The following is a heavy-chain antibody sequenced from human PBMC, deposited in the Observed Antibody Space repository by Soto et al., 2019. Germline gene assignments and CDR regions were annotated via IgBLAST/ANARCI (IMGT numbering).Heavy chain of an antibody. V-gene: IGHV1-18*01. CDR1: GYTFTTYG. Sequence: QVQLVQSGPEVKKPGASVKVSCKTSGYTFTTYGISWVRQAPGQGLEWMGWITTDNGKTTYAQKFQGRGTMTTATTKSTADMELRSLVSHDRSGYYCAARSPAFDYWGQGTLVTVSS. CDR3: AARSPAFDY. D-gene: IGHD6-25*01. CDR2: ITTDNGKT. J-gene: IGHJ4*02.